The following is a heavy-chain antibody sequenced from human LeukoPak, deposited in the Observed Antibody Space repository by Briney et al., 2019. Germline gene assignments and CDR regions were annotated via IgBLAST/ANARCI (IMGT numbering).Heavy chain of an antibody. V-gene: IGHV1-24*01. CDR1: GYTLTELS. D-gene: IGHD3-10*01. J-gene: IGHJ4*02. CDR3: ATLPGEPLGPVDY. Sequence: ASVKVSCKVSGYTLTELSMHWVRQAPGKGLEWMGGFDPEDGETIYAQKFQGRVTMTEDISTDTAFMELSSLRSEDTAVYYCATLPGEPLGPVDYWGQGTLVTVSS. CDR2: FDPEDGET.